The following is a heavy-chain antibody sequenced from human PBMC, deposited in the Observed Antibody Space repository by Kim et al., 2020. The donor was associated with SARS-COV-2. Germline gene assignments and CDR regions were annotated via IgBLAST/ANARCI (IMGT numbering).Heavy chain of an antibody. Sequence: SETLSLTCSVSGGSFSSSDYYWGWIRQPPGKGLEWIGYIYYTGSTYYNPSLKSRLTISIDTSKNQFSLQLSSVTAADTAIYYCARATKRYMYGTVDYWG. D-gene: IGHD5-18*01. CDR1: GGSFSSSDYY. CDR2: IYYTGST. J-gene: IGHJ4*01. V-gene: IGHV4-39*01. CDR3: ARATKRYMYGTVDY.